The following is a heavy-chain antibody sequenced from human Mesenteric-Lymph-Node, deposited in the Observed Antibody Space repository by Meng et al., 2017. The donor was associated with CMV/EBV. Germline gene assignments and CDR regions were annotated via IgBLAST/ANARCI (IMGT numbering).Heavy chain of an antibody. D-gene: IGHD1-26*01. CDR1: GFIFSSSA. Sequence: GGSLRLSCAASGFIFSSSAMSWVRQGPGKGLEWVSGISGSGGSTYSADSVKGRFTISRDNSKNTLYLQMNSLRAEDTAVYYCASPYSGSYFGAFDIWGQGTMVTVSS. V-gene: IGHV3-23*01. CDR2: ISGSGGST. J-gene: IGHJ3*02. CDR3: ASPYSGSYFGAFDI.